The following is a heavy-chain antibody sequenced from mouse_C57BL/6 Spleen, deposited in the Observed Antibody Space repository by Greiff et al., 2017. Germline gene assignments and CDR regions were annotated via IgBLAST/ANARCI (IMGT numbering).Heavy chain of an antibody. D-gene: IGHD2-1*01. CDR1: GFNIKDYS. CDR2: IDPEDGDT. Sequence: VQLKQSGAELVRPGASVKLSCTASGFNIKDYSMHWVKPRPEQGLEWIGRIDPEDGDTEYAPKFQGKATLTAATSSNTAYLQLSSLTSEYTAVYYCTTAGNYVYFDYWGQGTTLTVSS. CDR3: TTAGNYVYFDY. V-gene: IGHV14-1*01. J-gene: IGHJ2*01.